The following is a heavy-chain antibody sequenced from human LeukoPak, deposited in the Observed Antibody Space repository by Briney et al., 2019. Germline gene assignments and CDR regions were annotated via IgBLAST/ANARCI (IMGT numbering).Heavy chain of an antibody. V-gene: IGHV4-39*01. D-gene: IGHD2-15*01. J-gene: IGHJ3*02. CDR3: ARPRQHYSGGACDT. CDR2: IYYTGST. CDR1: GDSICGSSFY. Sequence: SSETLSLTCTVSGDSICGSSFYWGWIRQSPGKGLEWIGSIYYTGSTYYSPSLESRVTISVDTSKNQFSLKLTSVTAADTAVYYCARPRQHYSGGACDTWGQGTMVTVSS.